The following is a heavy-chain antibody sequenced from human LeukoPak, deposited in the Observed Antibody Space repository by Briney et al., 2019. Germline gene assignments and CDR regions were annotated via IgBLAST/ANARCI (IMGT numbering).Heavy chain of an antibody. V-gene: IGHV3-7*01. Sequence: PGGSLRLSCAASGFTLSSYWMSWVRQAPGKGLEWVANIKQDGSEKYYVDSVKGRFTISRDNAKNSLYLQMNSLRAEDTAVYYCATAGELYSYGRADYWAREPWSPSPQ. D-gene: IGHD5-18*01. CDR2: IKQDGSEK. CDR3: ATAGELYSYGRADY. J-gene: IGHJ4*02. CDR1: GFTLSSYW.